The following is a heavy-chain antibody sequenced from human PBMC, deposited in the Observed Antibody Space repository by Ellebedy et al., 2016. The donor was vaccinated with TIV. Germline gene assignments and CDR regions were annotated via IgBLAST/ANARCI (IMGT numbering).Heavy chain of an antibody. V-gene: IGHV3-48*02. CDR2: ISSSSSTI. CDR1: GFTFSSYS. D-gene: IGHD4-17*01. J-gene: IGHJ5*02. Sequence: GGSLRLXXAASGFTFSSYSMNWVRQAPGKGLEWVSYISSSSSTIYYADSVKGRFTISRDNAKNSLYLQMNSLRDEDTAVYYCAREDYYGDYVGAQYNWFDPWGQGTLVTVSS. CDR3: AREDYYGDYVGAQYNWFDP.